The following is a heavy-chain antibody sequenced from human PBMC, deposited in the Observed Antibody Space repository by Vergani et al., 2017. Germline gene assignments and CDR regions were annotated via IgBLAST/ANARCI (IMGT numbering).Heavy chain of an antibody. V-gene: IGHV1-69*01. Sequence: QVQLVQSGAEVKKPGSSVKVSCMASGGTFSSYAISWVRQAPGQGLEWMGGIIPIFGTANYAQKFQGRVTITADESTSTAYMELSSLRSEDTAVYYCATEGAGWELRVYYNYGMDVWGQGTTVTVSS. CDR2: IIPIFGTA. D-gene: IGHD1-7*01. J-gene: IGHJ6*02. CDR3: ATEGAGWELRVYYNYGMDV. CDR1: GGTFSSYA.